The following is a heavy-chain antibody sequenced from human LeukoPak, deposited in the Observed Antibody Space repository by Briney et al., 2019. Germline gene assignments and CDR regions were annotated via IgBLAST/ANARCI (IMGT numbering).Heavy chain of an antibody. CDR1: GGSISSSSYY. CDR2: IYYSGST. J-gene: IGHJ6*02. D-gene: IGHD2-2*01. Sequence: PSETLSLTCTVSGGSISSSSYYWGWIRQPPGKGLEWIGSIYYSGSTYYNPSLKSRVTISVDTSKNQFSLKLSSVTAADTAVYYCAREGLTSVVRRGMDVWGQGTTVTVSS. V-gene: IGHV4-39*07. CDR3: AREGLTSVVRRGMDV.